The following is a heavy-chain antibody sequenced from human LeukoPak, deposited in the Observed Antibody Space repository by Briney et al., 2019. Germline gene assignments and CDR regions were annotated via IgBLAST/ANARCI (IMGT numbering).Heavy chain of an antibody. V-gene: IGHV4-38-2*02. CDR2: IYHSGST. CDR3: ERDLKYYYDSSGYYFNPADY. Sequence: SETLSLTCAVYGGSFSGYYWGWIRQPPGKGREWVGSIYHSGSTYYKPSLKSRVTISVDTSKNQFSLMLSPVTAADTAVYYCERDLKYYYDSSGYYFNPADYWGQGTLVTVSA. J-gene: IGHJ4*02. D-gene: IGHD3-22*01. CDR1: GGSFSGYY.